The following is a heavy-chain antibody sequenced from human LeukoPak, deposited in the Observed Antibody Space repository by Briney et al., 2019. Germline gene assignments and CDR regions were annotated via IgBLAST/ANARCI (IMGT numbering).Heavy chain of an antibody. CDR1: GFTFSSYG. J-gene: IGHJ4*02. CDR2: IRYDGTNK. V-gene: IGHV3-30*02. D-gene: IGHD4-17*01. Sequence: PGGSLRLSCAASGFTFSSYGMHWVRQAPGKGLEWVAFIRYDGTNKYYAESVKGRFTISRDNSKNTLYVQMNSLRAEDTAVYYCARESGSVTSEVDFDYWGQGTLVTVSS. CDR3: ARESGSVTSEVDFDY.